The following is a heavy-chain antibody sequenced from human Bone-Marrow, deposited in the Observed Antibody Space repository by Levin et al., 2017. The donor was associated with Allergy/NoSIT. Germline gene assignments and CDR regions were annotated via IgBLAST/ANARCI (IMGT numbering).Heavy chain of an antibody. Sequence: AGGSLRLSCAASGFTFSDHYMDWVRQAPGKGLEWVGRISKKANAYTTQYVASVKGRFTISRDDSKNSLYLQMNSLKTEDTAVYFCVRKSLIAYGGSDSWGQGTLVTVSS. V-gene: IGHV3-72*01. CDR2: ISKKANAYTT. D-gene: IGHD4-23*01. CDR3: VRKSLIAYGGSDS. CDR1: GFTFSDHY. J-gene: IGHJ4*02.